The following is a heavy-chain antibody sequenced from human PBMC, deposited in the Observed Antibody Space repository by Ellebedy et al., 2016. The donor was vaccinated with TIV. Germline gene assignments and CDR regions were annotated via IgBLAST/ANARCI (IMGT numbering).Heavy chain of an antibody. Sequence: GGSLRLXCAASGFTFSSYGMHWVRQAPGKGLEWVAVISYDGSNKYYADSVKGRFTFSRDNSKNTLYLQMSSLRAEDTAVYYCANPGISWELGGGWGQGTLVTVSS. CDR2: ISYDGSNK. J-gene: IGHJ4*02. CDR3: ANPGISWELGGG. CDR1: GFTFSSYG. D-gene: IGHD1-26*01. V-gene: IGHV3-30*18.